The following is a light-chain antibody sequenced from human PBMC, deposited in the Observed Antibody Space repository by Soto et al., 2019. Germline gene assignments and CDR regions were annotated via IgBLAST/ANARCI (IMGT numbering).Light chain of an antibody. CDR1: SSDVGSYNY. V-gene: IGLV2-8*01. Sequence: SVLAQPPPPSGAPGPSVTLSCTGTSSDVGSYNYVSWYQQHPGRPPKLMIYEVSKRPLGVPDRFSGSKSGNTASLTVSGLQAEDEADYYCSSYAGSNNFVFGPGTKVTVL. J-gene: IGLJ1*01. CDR2: EVS. CDR3: SSYAGSNNFV.